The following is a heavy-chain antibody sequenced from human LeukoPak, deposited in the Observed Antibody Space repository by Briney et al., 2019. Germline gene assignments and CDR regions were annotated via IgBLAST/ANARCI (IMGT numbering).Heavy chain of an antibody. Sequence: SETLSLTCAVYGGSFSGYYWSWIRQPPGKGLEWIGEINHSGSTNYNPSLKSRVTISVDTSKNQFSLKLSSVTAGDTAVYYCATRKGRYCSGGSCYRFSVDYWGQGTLVTVSS. D-gene: IGHD2-15*01. CDR2: INHSGST. CDR1: GGSFSGYY. CDR3: ATRKGRYCSGGSCYRFSVDY. J-gene: IGHJ4*02. V-gene: IGHV4-34*01.